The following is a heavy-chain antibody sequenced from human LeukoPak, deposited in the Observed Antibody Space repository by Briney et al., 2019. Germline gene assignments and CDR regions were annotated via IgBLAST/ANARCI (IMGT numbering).Heavy chain of an antibody. CDR3: ARAPGSDDYGDYGDAFDI. CDR2: ISGSGGST. J-gene: IGHJ3*02. CDR1: GFTFSSYA. D-gene: IGHD4-17*01. V-gene: IGHV3-23*01. Sequence: GGSLRLSCAASGFTFSSYAMSWVRQAPGKGLEWVSAISGSGGSTYYADSVKGRFTISRDNAKNSLYLQMNSLRAEDTAVYYCARAPGSDDYGDYGDAFDIWGQGTMVTVSS.